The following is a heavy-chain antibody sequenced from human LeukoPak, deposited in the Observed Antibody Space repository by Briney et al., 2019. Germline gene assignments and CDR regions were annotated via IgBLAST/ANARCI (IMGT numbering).Heavy chain of an antibody. Sequence: PGGSLRLSCAASGFTVSSNYMSWVRQAPGKGLEWVSVIYSGGSTYYADSVKGRFTISRDNSKNTLYLQMNSLRAEDTAVYYCAREYYYDSSGLHDAFDIWGQGTMVTVSS. CDR3: AREYYYDSSGLHDAFDI. D-gene: IGHD3-22*01. V-gene: IGHV3-53*01. J-gene: IGHJ3*02. CDR2: IYSGGST. CDR1: GFTVSSNY.